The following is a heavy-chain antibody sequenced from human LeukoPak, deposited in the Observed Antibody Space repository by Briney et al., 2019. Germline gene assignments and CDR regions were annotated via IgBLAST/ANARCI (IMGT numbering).Heavy chain of an antibody. CDR1: GYTFTSYY. CDR2: INPSGGST. CDR3: ASRRRGGWFDP. D-gene: IGHD3-10*01. V-gene: IGHV1-46*01. Sequence: VSVKVSCKASGYTFTSYYMHWVRQAPGQGLEWMGIINPSGGSTSYAQKFQGRVTMTGDMSTSTVYMELSSLRSEDTAVYYCASRRRGGWFDPWGQGTLVTVSS. J-gene: IGHJ5*02.